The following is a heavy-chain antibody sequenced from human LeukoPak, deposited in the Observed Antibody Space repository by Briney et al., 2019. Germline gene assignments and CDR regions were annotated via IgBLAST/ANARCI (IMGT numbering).Heavy chain of an antibody. V-gene: IGHV4-34*01. D-gene: IGHD5-18*01. J-gene: IGHJ3*01. CDR3: ARGDTAMVIGV. CDR2: INHRGGN. Sequence: SETLSLTCSVSGYSVSSGYYWSWIRQAPGKGLEWIGEINHRGGNNYNPSLKSRVTISVDTSKNQFSLKLSSVTAADTAVYYCARGDTAMVIGVWGQGTMVTVSS. CDR1: GYSVSSGYY.